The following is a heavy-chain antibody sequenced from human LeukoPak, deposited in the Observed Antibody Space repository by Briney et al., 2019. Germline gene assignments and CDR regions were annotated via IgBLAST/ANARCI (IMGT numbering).Heavy chain of an antibody. J-gene: IGHJ4*02. CDR1: GGTFSSYA. V-gene: IGHV1-69*04. Sequence: SVNVSCKASGGTFSSYAISWVRQAPGQGLEWMGRIIPILGIANYAQKFQGRVTITADKSTSTAYMELSSLTSEDTAVYYCARDLGGSGFKIDYWGQGTLVTVSS. CDR3: ARDLGGSGFKIDY. D-gene: IGHD6-25*01. CDR2: IIPILGIA.